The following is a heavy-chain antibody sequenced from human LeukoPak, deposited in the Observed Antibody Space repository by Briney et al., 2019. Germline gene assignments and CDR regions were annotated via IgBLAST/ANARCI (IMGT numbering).Heavy chain of an antibody. CDR2: INHSGST. CDR3: ARGDQGYNYYYYYMDV. D-gene: IGHD5-24*01. CDR1: GGSFSGYY. J-gene: IGHJ6*03. Sequence: PSETLSLTCAVYGGSFSGYYWSWIRQPPGKGLEWIGEINHSGSTNYNPSLKSRVTISVDTSKNQFSLKLSSVTAADTAVYYCARGDQGYNYYYYYMDVWGKGTTVTVSS. V-gene: IGHV4-34*01.